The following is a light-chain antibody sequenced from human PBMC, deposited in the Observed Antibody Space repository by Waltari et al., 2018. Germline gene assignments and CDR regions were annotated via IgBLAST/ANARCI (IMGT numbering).Light chain of an antibody. Sequence: DILLTQSPSSLSAYVGYSVTITCRASQSISSYLNWYQQKPGKAPKLLIYAASSLRSGVPSRFSGSGSGTDFTLTISSLQPEDFATYYCQQSYSTLRTFGQGTKVEIK. CDR1: QSISSY. J-gene: IGKJ1*01. V-gene: IGKV1-39*01. CDR3: QQSYSTLRT. CDR2: AAS.